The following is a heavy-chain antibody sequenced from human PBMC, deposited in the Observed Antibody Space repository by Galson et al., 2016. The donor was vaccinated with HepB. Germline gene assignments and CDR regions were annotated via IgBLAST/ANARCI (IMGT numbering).Heavy chain of an antibody. V-gene: IGHV4-59*01. CDR1: GGSISSYY. Sequence: ETLSLTCTVSGGSISSYYWSWIRQPPGKGLEWIGYIYYSGSTYYHPSLKSRLTISVDTSKNQFSLKLSSVTAADTAVYYCARLASYGMDVWGQGTTVTVS. CDR2: IYYSGST. CDR3: ARLASYGMDV. J-gene: IGHJ6*02.